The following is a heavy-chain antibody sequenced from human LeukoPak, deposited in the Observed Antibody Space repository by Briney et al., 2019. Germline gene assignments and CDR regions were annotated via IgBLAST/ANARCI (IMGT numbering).Heavy chain of an antibody. CDR2: ISYSGST. CDR3: AREEAIVTFGIGRSAHNWFDP. V-gene: IGHV4-59*12. J-gene: IGHJ5*02. D-gene: IGHD2-15*01. Sequence: SETLSLTCTVSGGSITSNYWTWIRQPPGKGLEWIGYISYSGSTHYNPSLKSRVIISVDTSKNHFSLKLSSVTAADTAIYYCAREEAIVTFGIGRSAHNWFDPWGQGTLVTVSS. CDR1: GGSITSNY.